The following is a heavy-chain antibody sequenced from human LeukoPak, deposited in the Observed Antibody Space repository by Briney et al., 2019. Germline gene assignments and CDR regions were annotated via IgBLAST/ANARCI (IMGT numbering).Heavy chain of an antibody. V-gene: IGHV1-8*01. CDR2: MNPNSGNT. J-gene: IGHJ6*02. Sequence: ASVKVSCKASGYTFTSYDINWVRRATGQGLEWMGWMNPNSGNTGDAQKFQGRVTMTRNTSISTAYMELSSLRSEDTAVYYCARYGSGSYSDSYGMDVWGQGTTVTVSS. D-gene: IGHD3-10*01. CDR1: GYTFTSYD. CDR3: ARYGSGSYSDSYGMDV.